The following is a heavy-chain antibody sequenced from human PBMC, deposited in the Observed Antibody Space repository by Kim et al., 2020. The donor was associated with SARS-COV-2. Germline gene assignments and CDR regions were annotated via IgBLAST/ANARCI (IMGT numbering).Heavy chain of an antibody. J-gene: IGHJ4*02. D-gene: IGHD6-19*01. CDR3: ARDRSPNSGWYEYF. CDR1: GFTFSDYS. Sequence: GGSLRLSCAASGFTFSDYSMSWVRQAPGKGLEWVSSISTTGGYIYYADSVKGRFTISRDNAKNSLFLQMNSLRAEDTAVYYCARDRSPNSGWYEYFWGQGTLVTVSS. CDR2: ISTTGGYI. V-gene: IGHV3-21*01.